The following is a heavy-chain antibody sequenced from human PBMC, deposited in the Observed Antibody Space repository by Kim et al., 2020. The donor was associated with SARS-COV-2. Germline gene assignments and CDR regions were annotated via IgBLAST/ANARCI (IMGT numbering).Heavy chain of an antibody. J-gene: IGHJ4*02. V-gene: IGHV3-7*01. D-gene: IGHD3-16*01. Sequence: GGSLRLSCEASEFRVGNYWMTWVRQGPGKGLEWVGNTSPDGRETHYMDSVKGRFTISRDNAKNFLFLQMNSLRDEDTAIYYCLGGPAADHWGQGTLVTVS. CDR3: LGGPAADH. CDR2: TSPDGRET. CDR1: EFRVGNYW.